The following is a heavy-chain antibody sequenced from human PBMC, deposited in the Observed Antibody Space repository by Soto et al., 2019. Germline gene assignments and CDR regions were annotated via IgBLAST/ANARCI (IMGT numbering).Heavy chain of an antibody. D-gene: IGHD5-12*01. CDR3: AKSLGGTTRWSSDY. CDR1: GFTFSSYG. V-gene: IGHV3-30*18. Sequence: QVQLVESGGGVVQPGRSLRLSCAASGFTFSSYGMHWVRQAPGKGLEWVAVISYDGSNKYYADSVKGRFTISRDNSKNTLHLQMNSLRAEDTAVYYCAKSLGGTTRWSSDYWGQGTLVTVSS. CDR2: ISYDGSNK. J-gene: IGHJ4*02.